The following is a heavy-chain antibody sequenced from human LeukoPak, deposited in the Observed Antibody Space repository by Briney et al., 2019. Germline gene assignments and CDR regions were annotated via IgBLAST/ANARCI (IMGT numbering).Heavy chain of an antibody. J-gene: IGHJ6*02. CDR2: IYYSGST. V-gene: IGHV4-59*01. CDR3: ARATKSNLWVGYYYGMDV. CDR1: GGSISSYY. D-gene: IGHD3-10*01. Sequence: SETLSLTCTVSGGSISSYYWSWIRQPPGKGLEWIGYIYYSGSTNYNPSLKSRVTISVDTSKNQFSLKLSSVTAADTAVYYCARATKSNLWVGYYYGMDVWGQGTTVTVSS.